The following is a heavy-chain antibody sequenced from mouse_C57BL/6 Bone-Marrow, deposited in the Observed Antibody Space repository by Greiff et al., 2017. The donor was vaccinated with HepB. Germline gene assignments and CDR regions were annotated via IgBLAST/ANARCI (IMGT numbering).Heavy chain of an antibody. CDR3: ARSGWLLRGFDY. CDR1: GYAFSSYW. J-gene: IGHJ2*01. CDR2: IYPGDGDT. V-gene: IGHV1-80*01. D-gene: IGHD2-3*01. Sequence: VQLQQSGAELVKPGASVKISCKASGYAFSSYWMNWVKQRPGKGLEWIGQIYPGDGDTNYNGKFKGKATLTADKSSSTAYMQLSSLTSEDSAVYFCARSGWLLRGFDYWGQGTTLTVSS.